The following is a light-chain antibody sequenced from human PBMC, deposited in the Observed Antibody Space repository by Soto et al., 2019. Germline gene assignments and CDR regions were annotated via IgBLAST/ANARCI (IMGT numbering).Light chain of an antibody. CDR1: SSNIGAGYD. Sequence: QSVLTQPPSVSGAPGQRVTISCTGSSSNIGAGYDVHWYQHLPGTAPKLLIYGNSNRPSGVPDRFSGSKSGTSASLAITGLQAEDEADYYCQSYHSSLSGWVFGGGTNLTVL. CDR2: GNS. CDR3: QSYHSSLSGWV. J-gene: IGLJ3*02. V-gene: IGLV1-40*01.